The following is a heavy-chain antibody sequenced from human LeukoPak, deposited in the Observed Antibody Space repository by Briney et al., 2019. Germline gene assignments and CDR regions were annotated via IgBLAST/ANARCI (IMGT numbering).Heavy chain of an antibody. CDR2: IYSGGST. Sequence: PGGSLRLSCAASGFTVSSNYMSWVRQAPGKGLEGVSVIYSGGSTYYADSVTGRFTIPRDHSKNTLYLQMNSLRAEDTAVYYCARDLAVAGTRLYYYMDVWGKGTTVTVSS. V-gene: IGHV3-53*01. CDR1: GFTVSSNY. J-gene: IGHJ6*03. D-gene: IGHD6-19*01. CDR3: ARDLAVAGTRLYYYMDV.